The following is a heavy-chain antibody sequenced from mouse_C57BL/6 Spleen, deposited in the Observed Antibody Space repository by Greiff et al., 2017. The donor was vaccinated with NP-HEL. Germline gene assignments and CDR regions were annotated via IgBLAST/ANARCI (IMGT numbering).Heavy chain of an antibody. J-gene: IGHJ3*01. Sequence: QVQLQQSGPELVKPGASVKISCKASGYAFSSSWMNWVKQRPGKGLEWIGRIYPGDGDTNYNGKFKGKATLTADKSSSTAYMQLSSLTSEDSSVYFCARRAYGSSSAWFAYWGQGTLVTVSA. CDR3: ARRAYGSSSAWFAY. V-gene: IGHV1-82*01. CDR2: IYPGDGDT. CDR1: GYAFSSSW. D-gene: IGHD1-1*01.